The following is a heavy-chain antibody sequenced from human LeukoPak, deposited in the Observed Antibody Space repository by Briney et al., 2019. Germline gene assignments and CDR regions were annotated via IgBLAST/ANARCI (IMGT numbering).Heavy chain of an antibody. J-gene: IGHJ4*02. Sequence: SSETLSLTCSVSGGSINSHFWGWIRQPPGKGLEWIGYIYYSGSSGSTNYNPSLKSRVTTSADTSKNQFSLKMTSVTAADTAVYYCAGGGDGYQTRFDYWGQGTLLTVSS. D-gene: IGHD5-24*01. CDR3: AGGGDGYQTRFDY. CDR1: GGSINSHF. V-gene: IGHV4-59*11. CDR2: IYYSGSSGST.